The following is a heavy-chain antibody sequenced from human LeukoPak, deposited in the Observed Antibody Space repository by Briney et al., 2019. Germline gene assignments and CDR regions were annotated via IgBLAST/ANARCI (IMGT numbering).Heavy chain of an antibody. J-gene: IGHJ4*02. V-gene: IGHV3-48*02. Sequence: GGSLRLSCAASGFTFSNYAMSWVRQAPGKGLEWVSYISSSSSTIYYADSVKGRFTISRDNAKNSLYLQMNSLRDEDTAVYYCARDPPVAPRSLPDYWGQGTLVTVSS. D-gene: IGHD2-15*01. CDR2: ISSSSSTI. CDR3: ARDPPVAPRSLPDY. CDR1: GFTFSNYA.